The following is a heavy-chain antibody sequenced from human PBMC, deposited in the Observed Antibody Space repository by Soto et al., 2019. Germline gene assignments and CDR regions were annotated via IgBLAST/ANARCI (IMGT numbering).Heavy chain of an antibody. CDR2: IYYIGST. J-gene: IGHJ5*02. CDR3: ARRTRDYDFWSGYYSGWFDP. CDR1: GGSISSSSYY. Sequence: QLQLQESGPGLVKPSETLSLTCTVSGGSISSSSYYWGWIRQPPGKGLEWIGSIYYIGSTYYNPSRKSRFTISVDTSKNQLSLKLSSVTAADTAVYYCARRTRDYDFWSGYYSGWFDPWGQGTLVTVSS. V-gene: IGHV4-39*01. D-gene: IGHD3-3*01.